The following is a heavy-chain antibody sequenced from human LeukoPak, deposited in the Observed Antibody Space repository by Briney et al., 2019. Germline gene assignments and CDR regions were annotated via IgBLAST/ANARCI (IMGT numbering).Heavy chain of an antibody. V-gene: IGHV1-18*01. CDR2: ISAYNGNT. CDR3: ARDWDYDSSGYATGAFDI. J-gene: IGHJ3*02. Sequence: ASVKVSCKASGYTFTSYGISWVRQAPGQGLEWMGWISAYNGNTNYAQKLQGRVTMTTDTSTSTAYMELRSLRSDDTAVYYCARDWDYDSSGYATGAFDIWGQGTMVTVSS. CDR1: GYTFTSYG. D-gene: IGHD3-22*01.